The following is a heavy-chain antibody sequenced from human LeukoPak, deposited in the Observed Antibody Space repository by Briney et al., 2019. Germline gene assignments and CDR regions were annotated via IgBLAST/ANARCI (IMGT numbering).Heavy chain of an antibody. CDR3: ARGWGYDILTGYYRPFDY. CDR2: ISSSSSYI. V-gene: IGHV3-21*01. Sequence: GGSLRLSCAASGFTFSSYSMNWVRQAPGKGLEWVSSISSSSSYIYYADLVKGRFTISRDNAKNSPYLQMNSLRAEDTAVYYCARGWGYDILTGYYRPFDYWGQGTLGTVSS. CDR1: GFTFSSYS. D-gene: IGHD3-9*01. J-gene: IGHJ4*02.